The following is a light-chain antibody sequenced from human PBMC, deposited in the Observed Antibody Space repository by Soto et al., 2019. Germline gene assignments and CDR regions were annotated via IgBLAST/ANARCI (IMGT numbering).Light chain of an antibody. Sequence: EIVLTQSPGTLSLSPGERATLSCRASQSVSSSYLAWYQQKPGQAPRLLIYGASSRATGIPDRFSGSGSGTDFTLTISRLEPEDFAVYYCHQYVSSPLFTFGPGTKVDIK. CDR1: QSVSSSY. J-gene: IGKJ3*01. CDR2: GAS. V-gene: IGKV3-20*01. CDR3: HQYVSSPLFT.